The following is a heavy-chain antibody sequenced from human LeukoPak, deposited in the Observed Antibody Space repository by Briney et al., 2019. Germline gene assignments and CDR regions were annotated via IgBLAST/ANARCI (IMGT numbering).Heavy chain of an antibody. V-gene: IGHV6-1*01. J-gene: IGHJ5*02. D-gene: IGHD6-13*01. Sequence: SQTFSLTCAISGDSVSRTDAGWNWIRQSPSRGLEWLGRTYYRSKWYNDYAVSVKSRITINPDTSKNQFSLQLNSVTPEDTAVYYCAREYSSSWYLFWFDPWGQGTLVTVSS. CDR3: AREYSSSWYLFWFDP. CDR2: TYYRSKWYN. CDR1: GDSVSRTDAG.